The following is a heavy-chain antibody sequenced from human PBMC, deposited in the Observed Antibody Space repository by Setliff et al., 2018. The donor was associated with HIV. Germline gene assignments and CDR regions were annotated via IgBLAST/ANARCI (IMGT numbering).Heavy chain of an antibody. J-gene: IGHJ3*02. D-gene: IGHD3-10*01. CDR2: IYYSGST. CDR1: GGSISSYY. CDR3: ARVRLTATRTRGAFDI. V-gene: IGHV4-59*01. Sequence: PSETLSLTCTVSGGSISSYYWSWIRQPPGKGLEWIGYIYYSGSTSYNPSLKSRVTISADTSKNHFSLKLNSVSAADTAVYYCARVRLTATRTRGAFDIWGHGTMVTVSS.